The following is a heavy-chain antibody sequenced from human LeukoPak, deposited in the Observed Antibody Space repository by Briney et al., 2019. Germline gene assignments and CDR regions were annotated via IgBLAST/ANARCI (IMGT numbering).Heavy chain of an antibody. V-gene: IGHV3-23*01. D-gene: IGHD4-17*01. J-gene: IGHJ4*02. CDR2: ISGSGGTT. CDR3: AKDLPDYGDYIEGY. Sequence: PGGSLRLSCVASGFTFSSFAMSWVRQAPGKGLEWVSTISGSGGTTNYADSVKGRSTFSRDNSRNMVHLQMNSLRAEDTAVYYCAKDLPDYGDYIEGYWGQGTLVTVSS. CDR1: GFTFSSFA.